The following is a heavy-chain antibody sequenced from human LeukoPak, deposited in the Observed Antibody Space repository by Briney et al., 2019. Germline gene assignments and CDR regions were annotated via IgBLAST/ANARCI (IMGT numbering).Heavy chain of an antibody. CDR1: GGSFSGYY. V-gene: IGHV4-34*01. CDR2: INHSGST. CDR3: ARGRQQLVFFRSNRAYYMDV. J-gene: IGHJ6*03. D-gene: IGHD6-13*01. Sequence: SETLSLTCAVYGGSFSGYYWSWIRQPPGKGLEWIGEINHSGSTNYNPSLKSRVTISVDTSKNQFSLKLSSVTAADTAVYYCARGRQQLVFFRSNRAYYMDVWGEGTTVTVSS.